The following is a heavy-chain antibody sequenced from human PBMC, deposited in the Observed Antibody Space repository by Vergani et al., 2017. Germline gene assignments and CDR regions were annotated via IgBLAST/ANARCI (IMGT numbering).Heavy chain of an antibody. CDR2: ISAYNGNT. J-gene: IGHJ5*02. V-gene: IGHV1-18*01. CDR1: GYTFTSYG. CDR3: ARGKRFTYAENWFDP. Sequence: QVQLVQSGAEVKKPGASVKVSCKASGYTFTSYGISWVRQAPGQGLEWSGWISAYNGNTNYEQKLQGRVTMTTDTSTSTAYMELMSLRSDDTAVYYCARGKRFTYAENWFDPWGQGTLVTVSS. D-gene: IGHD3-10*01.